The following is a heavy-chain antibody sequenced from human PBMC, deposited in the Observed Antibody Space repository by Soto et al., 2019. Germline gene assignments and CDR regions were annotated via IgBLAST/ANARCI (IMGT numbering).Heavy chain of an antibody. CDR1: GFTFGDYA. J-gene: IGHJ5*02. Sequence: GGSLRLSCTASGFTFGDYAMSWFRQAPGKGLEWVGFIRSKAYGGTTEYAASVKGRFTIPRDDSKSIAYLQMNSLKTEDTAVYYCTRGFSPDYHPVTGQDIVVVVAATSGWFDPWGQGTLVTVSS. CDR2: IRSKAYGGTT. CDR3: TRGFSPDYHPVTGQDIVVVVAATSGWFDP. V-gene: IGHV3-49*03. D-gene: IGHD2-15*01.